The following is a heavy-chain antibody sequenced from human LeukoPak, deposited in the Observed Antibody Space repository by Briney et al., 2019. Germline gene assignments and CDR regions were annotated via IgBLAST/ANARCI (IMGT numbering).Heavy chain of an antibody. D-gene: IGHD4-11*01. Sequence: ASVKVSFKASGYTFTSYDINWVRQAPGQGLEWMGWMNPNSGNTGYAQKFQGRVTMTRNTSISTAYMELSSLRSEDTAVYYCARGLPAYSNYGDYWGQGTLVTVSS. CDR1: GYTFTSYD. CDR3: ARGLPAYSNYGDY. CDR2: MNPNSGNT. J-gene: IGHJ4*02. V-gene: IGHV1-8*01.